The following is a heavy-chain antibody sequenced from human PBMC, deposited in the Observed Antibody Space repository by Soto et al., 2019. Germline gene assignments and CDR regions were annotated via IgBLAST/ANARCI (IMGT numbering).Heavy chain of an antibody. J-gene: IGHJ4*02. D-gene: IGHD6-19*01. CDR3: ARDDSSGWYFDY. CDR2: IYYSGST. V-gene: IGHV4-59*01. Sequence: LVTLSVTWSVAGGYISGFDWRWIRQPPGKGLEWIGYIYYSGSTNYNPSLKSRVTISVDTSKNQFSLKLSSVTAADTAVYYCARDDSSGWYFDYWGQGTLVTLSS. CDR1: GGYISGFD.